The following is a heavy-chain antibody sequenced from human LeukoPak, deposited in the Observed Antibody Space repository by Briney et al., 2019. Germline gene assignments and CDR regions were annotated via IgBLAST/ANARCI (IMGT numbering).Heavy chain of an antibody. V-gene: IGHV1-2*02. Sequence: GASVKVSCKASGYTFTDYYIHWVRQAPGQGPEWMGWINSNTGDTKYAQKFQDRVTLTQDTSISTAYMELSRLGSEDTAVFYCARGRWIQLWEDYWGQGTTLTVSS. CDR3: ARGRWIQLWEDY. CDR1: GYTFTDYY. J-gene: IGHJ4*02. D-gene: IGHD1-26*01. CDR2: INSNTGDT.